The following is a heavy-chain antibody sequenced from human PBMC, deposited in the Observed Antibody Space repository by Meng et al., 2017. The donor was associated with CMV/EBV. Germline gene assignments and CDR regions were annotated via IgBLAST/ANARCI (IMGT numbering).Heavy chain of an antibody. CDR2: IGSSSSYI. V-gene: IGHV3-21*01. CDR1: GFTFSSYS. Sequence: ARSLRPSCAVSGFTFSSYSMDWVRQSPGKGLEWVSSIGSSSSYIYYANSVKGRFTISRDNAKNPLYLQMTSLRAEDTAVSYCARDDRIAARPPSFDYWGQGTLVTVSS. J-gene: IGHJ4*02. CDR3: ARDDRIAARPPSFDY. D-gene: IGHD6-6*01.